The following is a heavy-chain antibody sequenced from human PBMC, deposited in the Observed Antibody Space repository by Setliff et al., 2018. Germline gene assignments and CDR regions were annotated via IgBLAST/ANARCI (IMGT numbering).Heavy chain of an antibody. Sequence: PGGSLRLSCAASGFTFTNCAMVWVRQAPGKGLEWVAGISETGGNTYYIDAVRGRFTISRDNSRNTLYLQMSSLRAEDTAVYYCANWPGTPTMTTFFGPLDYWGQGTLVTVSS. J-gene: IGHJ4*02. CDR2: ISETGGNT. CDR1: GFTFTNCA. D-gene: IGHD4-17*01. CDR3: ANWPGTPTMTTFFGPLDY. V-gene: IGHV3-23*01.